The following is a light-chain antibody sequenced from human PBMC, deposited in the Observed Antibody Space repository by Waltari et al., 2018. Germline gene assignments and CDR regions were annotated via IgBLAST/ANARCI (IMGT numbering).Light chain of an antibody. CDR2: EVI. CDR3: SSYAGSNGVL. J-gene: IGLJ2*01. V-gene: IGLV2-8*01. Sequence: ISCSGTSSDIGAYNYVSWYQQHPGKAPKLMIYEVIKRPSGVPPRFSGSKSGNTASLTVSELQAEDEADYYCSSYAGSNGVLFGGGTKVTVL. CDR1: SSDIGAYNY.